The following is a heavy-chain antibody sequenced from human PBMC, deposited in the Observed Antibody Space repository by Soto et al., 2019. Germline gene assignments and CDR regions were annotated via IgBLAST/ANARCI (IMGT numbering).Heavy chain of an antibody. CDR2: IWYDGSNK. CDR3: ARLGEIDWNYVLDAFDI. V-gene: IGHV3-33*01. J-gene: IGHJ3*02. CDR1: GFTFSSYG. D-gene: IGHD1-7*01. Sequence: QVQLVESGGGVVQPGRSLRLSCAASGFTFSSYGMHWVRQAPGKGLEWVAVIWYDGSNKYYADSVKGRFTISRDNSKNTLYLQMNSLRAEDTAVYYCARLGEIDWNYVLDAFDIWGQGTMVTVSS.